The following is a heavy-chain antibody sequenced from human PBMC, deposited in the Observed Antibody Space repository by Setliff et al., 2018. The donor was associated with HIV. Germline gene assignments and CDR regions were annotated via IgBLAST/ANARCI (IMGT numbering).Heavy chain of an antibody. CDR2: IYYTGST. V-gene: IGHV4-59*01. CDR1: GGSMSSYY. D-gene: IGHD6-13*01. Sequence: SETLSLTCTVSGGSMSSYYWSWIRQPPGRGLEWIGSIYYTGSTDYNPSLMSRVTISLDTPKNQFSLKLNSVIAADTAVYYCARDSIAAAGKFTFDYWGQGTLVTVSS. CDR3: ARDSIAAAGKFTFDY. J-gene: IGHJ4*02.